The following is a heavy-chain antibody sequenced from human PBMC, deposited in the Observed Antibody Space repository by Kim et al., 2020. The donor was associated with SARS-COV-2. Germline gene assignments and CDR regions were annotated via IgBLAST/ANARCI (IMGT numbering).Heavy chain of an antibody. D-gene: IGHD4-17*01. J-gene: IGHJ6*02. CDR3: AKRPTVVTPELWYYYYGMDV. Sequence: GGSLRLSCAASGFTFSSYGMHWVRQAPGKGLEWVAVISYDGSNKYYADSVKGRFTISRDNSKNTLYLQMNSLRAEDTAVYYCAKRPTVVTPELWYYYYGMDVWGQGTTVTVSS. CDR2: ISYDGSNK. V-gene: IGHV3-30*18. CDR1: GFTFSSYG.